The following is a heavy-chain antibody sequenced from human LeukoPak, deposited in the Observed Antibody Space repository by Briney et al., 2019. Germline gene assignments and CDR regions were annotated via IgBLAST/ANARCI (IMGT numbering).Heavy chain of an antibody. CDR2: IYYSGST. D-gene: IGHD3-16*01. CDR1: GGSISNYY. Sequence: SETLSLTCTVSGGSISNYYWSWIRQPPGKGLEWIGYIYYSGSTNYSPSLKSRVTISVDTSKNHFSLKLNSVTAADMAVYYCARDGGYYFDYWGQGALVTVSS. V-gene: IGHV4-59*01. J-gene: IGHJ4*02. CDR3: ARDGGYYFDY.